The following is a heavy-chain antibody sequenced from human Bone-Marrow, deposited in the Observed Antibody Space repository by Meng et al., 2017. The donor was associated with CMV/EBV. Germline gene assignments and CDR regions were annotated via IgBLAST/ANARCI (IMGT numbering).Heavy chain of an antibody. CDR2: INPNSGGT. CDR3: ARVEKWELLNYYGMDV. D-gene: IGHD1-26*01. J-gene: IGHJ6*02. CDR1: GYTFTGYY. V-gene: IGHV1-2*02. Sequence: ASVKVSCKASGYTFTGYYMHWVRQAPGQGLEWMGWINPNSGGTNYAQKFQGRVTMTRDTSISTAYMELSRLRSDDTAVYYCARVEKWELLNYYGMDVWGQGTTVTGYS.